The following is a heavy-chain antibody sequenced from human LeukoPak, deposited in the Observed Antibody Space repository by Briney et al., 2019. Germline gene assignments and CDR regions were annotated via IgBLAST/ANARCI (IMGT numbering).Heavy chain of an antibody. CDR1: GLTVSKNY. D-gene: IGHD1-1*01. Sequence: GGSLRLSCAASGLTVSKNYMSWVRQAPGKGLESVSVIYSGGSTYYADSVRGRFIICRDNSKNTLYLQMNSLRAEDTAVYYCAREYNWNDSGGPDAFDIWGQGTMVTVSS. CDR2: IYSGGST. V-gene: IGHV3-53*01. CDR3: AREYNWNDSGGPDAFDI. J-gene: IGHJ3*02.